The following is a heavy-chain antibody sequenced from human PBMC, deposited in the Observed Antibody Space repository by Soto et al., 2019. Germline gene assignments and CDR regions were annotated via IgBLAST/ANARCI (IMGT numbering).Heavy chain of an antibody. Sequence: GGSLRLSCAASGFTFSSYWMSWVRQAPGKGLEWVANIKQDGSEKYYVDSVKGRFTISRDNAKNSLYLQMNSLRAEDTAVYYCARDYRDGHNPFDYWGQGTLVTVSS. CDR1: GFTFSSYW. CDR2: IKQDGSEK. J-gene: IGHJ4*02. D-gene: IGHD1-1*01. CDR3: ARDYRDGHNPFDY. V-gene: IGHV3-7*01.